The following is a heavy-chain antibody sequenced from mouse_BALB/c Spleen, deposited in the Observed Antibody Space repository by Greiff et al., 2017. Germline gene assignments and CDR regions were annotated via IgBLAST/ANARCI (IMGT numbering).Heavy chain of an antibody. J-gene: IGHJ4*01. CDR1: GYTFTSYW. Sequence: QVQLKQSGAELAKPGASVKMSCKASGYTFTSYWMHWVKQRPGQGLEWIGYINPSTGYTEYNQKFKDKATLTADKSSSTAYMQLSSLTSEDSAVYYCARYYGSEDYYAMDYWGQGTSVTVAS. CDR3: ARYYGSEDYYAMDY. CDR2: INPSTGYT. V-gene: IGHV1-7*01. D-gene: IGHD1-1*01.